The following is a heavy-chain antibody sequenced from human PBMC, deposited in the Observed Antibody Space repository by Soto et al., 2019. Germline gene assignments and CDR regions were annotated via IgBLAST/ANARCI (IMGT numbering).Heavy chain of an antibody. J-gene: IGHJ6*02. CDR3: ASDIGFLEWVCHWFDV. V-gene: IGHV1-69*13. Sequence: SVKVSCKASGGTFSSYAISWVRQAPGQGLEWMGGIIPIFGTANYAQKFQGRVTITADESTSTAYMELSSLRSEDTAVYYCASDIGFLEWVCHWFDVWGQGTTVTVSS. CDR2: IIPIFGTA. D-gene: IGHD3-3*02. CDR1: GGTFSSYA.